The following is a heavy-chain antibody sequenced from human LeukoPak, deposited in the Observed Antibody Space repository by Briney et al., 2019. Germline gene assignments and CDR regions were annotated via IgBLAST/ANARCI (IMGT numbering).Heavy chain of an antibody. CDR1: GFTFSSYE. CDR3: ARGPDAFDI. Sequence: PPGGSLRLSCAASGFTFSSYEMNWVRQAPGKGLEWVSYISSSASTVYYADSVKGRFTISRDNAKNSLYLQMNRLRAEDTAVYYCARGPDAFDIWGQGTMVTVSS. V-gene: IGHV3-48*03. J-gene: IGHJ3*02. CDR2: ISSSASTV.